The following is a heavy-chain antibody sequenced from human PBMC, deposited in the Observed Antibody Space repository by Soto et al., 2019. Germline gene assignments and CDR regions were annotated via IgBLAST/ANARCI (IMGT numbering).Heavy chain of an antibody. J-gene: IGHJ6*02. CDR3: ARSAITLFGVVSIPPHYYSEMDV. Sequence: QVQLVQSGAEVKKPGSSVKVSCKASGGTFNRYAISWVRQAPGQGLEWMGGIIPIFGIGNDAQRFQGRVTIPADGSTGTAYMELSSLRSEDTGVYYCARSAITLFGVVSIPPHYYSEMDVWGQGTTVTVSS. D-gene: IGHD3-3*01. V-gene: IGHV1-69*01. CDR2: IIPIFGIG. CDR1: GGTFNRYA.